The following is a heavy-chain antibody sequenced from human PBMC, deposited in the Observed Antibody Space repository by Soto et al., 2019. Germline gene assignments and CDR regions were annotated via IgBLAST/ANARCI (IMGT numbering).Heavy chain of an antibody. Sequence: PGGSLRLSCAASGFTFSSYAMSWVRQAPGKGLEWVSAISGSGGSTYYADSVKGRFTISRDNSKNTLYLQMNSLRAEDTVVYYCAKDRGSNTAPFDYWGQGTLVTVSS. J-gene: IGHJ4*02. CDR2: ISGSGGST. CDR1: GFTFSSYA. CDR3: AKDRGSNTAPFDY. V-gene: IGHV3-23*01. D-gene: IGHD1-26*01.